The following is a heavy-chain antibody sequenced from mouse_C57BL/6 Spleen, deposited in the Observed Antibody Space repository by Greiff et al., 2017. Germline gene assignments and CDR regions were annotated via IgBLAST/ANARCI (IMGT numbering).Heavy chain of an antibody. J-gene: IGHJ4*01. CDR1: GFTFSDYG. CDR2: ISSGSSTI. D-gene: IGHD2-3*01. CDR3: ARRWLLPDYYAMDY. Sequence: EVMLVESGGGLVKPGGSLKLSCAASGFTFSDYGMHWVRQAPEKGLEWVAYISSGSSTIYYADTVKGRFTISRDNAKNTLFLQMTSLRSEDTAMYYCARRWLLPDYYAMDYWGQGTSVTVSS. V-gene: IGHV5-17*01.